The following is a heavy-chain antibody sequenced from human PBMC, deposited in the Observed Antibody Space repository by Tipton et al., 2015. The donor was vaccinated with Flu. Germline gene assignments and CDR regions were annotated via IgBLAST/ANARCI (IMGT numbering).Heavy chain of an antibody. V-gene: IGHV4-31*03. CDR2: IYYSGST. J-gene: IGHJ4*02. CDR1: GGSISSGGYY. Sequence: LRLSCTVSGGSISSGGYYWSWIRQHPGKGLEWIGYIYYSGSTYYNPSLKSRVTISVDTSKNQFSLKLSSVTAADTAVYYCARGAYDFWSGYPTHYFDCWGQGTLVTVSS. CDR3: ARGAYDFWSGYPTHYFDC. D-gene: IGHD3-3*01.